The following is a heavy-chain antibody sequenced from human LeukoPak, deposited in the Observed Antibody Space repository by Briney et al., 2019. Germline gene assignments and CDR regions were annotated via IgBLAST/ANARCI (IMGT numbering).Heavy chain of an antibody. J-gene: IGHJ3*02. CDR3: ARDPHYAFDI. Sequence: GASLRLSCAASGFTFSSYSMNWVSQAPGKGLEWVSYVGAIGSSTISYADSVMGRFTISRDNAKNSVFLQMNSLRAEDTAVYYCARDPHYAFDIWGQGTMVTVSS. CDR2: VGAIGSSTI. CDR1: GFTFSSYS. V-gene: IGHV3-48*01.